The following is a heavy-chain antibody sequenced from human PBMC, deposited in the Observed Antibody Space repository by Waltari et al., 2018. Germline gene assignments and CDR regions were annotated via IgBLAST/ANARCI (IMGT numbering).Heavy chain of an antibody. D-gene: IGHD2-21*01. CDR2: IYTSGST. CDR3: ARFKYCGGDCYPGAFDI. V-gene: IGHV4-4*07. Sequence: QVQLQESGPGLVKPSETLSLTCTVSGGSISSYYWSWIRPPDGKGLEWIGRIYTSGSTNYNPSLKSRVTMSVDTSKNQFSLKLSSVTAADTAVYYCARFKYCGGDCYPGAFDIWGQGTMVTVSS. J-gene: IGHJ3*02. CDR1: GGSISSYY.